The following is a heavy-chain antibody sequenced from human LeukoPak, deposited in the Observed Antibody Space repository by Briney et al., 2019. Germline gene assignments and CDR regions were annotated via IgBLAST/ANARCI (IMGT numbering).Heavy chain of an antibody. Sequence: SGGSLRLSCASSGFTFNSYDINWVRQAPGKGLEWVSYISSSSSIIYYADSVKGRFTISRDNAKNSLYLQMNSLRAEDTAVYYCARGSCGGDCYGLFDFWGQGALVTVSS. D-gene: IGHD2-21*02. V-gene: IGHV3-48*03. CDR2: ISSSSSII. CDR3: ARGSCGGDCYGLFDF. J-gene: IGHJ4*02. CDR1: GFTFNSYD.